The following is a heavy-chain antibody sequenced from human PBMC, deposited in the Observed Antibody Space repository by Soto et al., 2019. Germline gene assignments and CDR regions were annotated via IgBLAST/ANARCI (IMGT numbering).Heavy chain of an antibody. Sequence: PGGSLRLSCAAPGFNFRGYSMNWVRQAPGKGLEWVSYISSSSSSIHYADSVKGRFTISRDNAKNSLYLQMNSLRAEDTALYFCAKDVADRGIDSWGQGTLVTVSS. CDR1: GFNFRGYS. CDR3: AKDVADRGIDS. V-gene: IGHV3-48*01. CDR2: ISSSSSSI. J-gene: IGHJ4*02.